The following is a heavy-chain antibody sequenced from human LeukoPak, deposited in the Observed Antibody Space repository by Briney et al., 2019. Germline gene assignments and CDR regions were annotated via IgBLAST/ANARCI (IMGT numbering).Heavy chain of an antibody. CDR1: GYTFTGYY. V-gene: IGHV1-2*04. D-gene: IGHD3-22*01. J-gene: IGHJ6*02. CDR3: AGDQEVKYYYDGSGYYPYGMDV. CDR2: INPNSGGT. Sequence: ASVKVSCKASGYTFTGYYMHWVRQAPGQGLEWMGWINPNSGGTNYAQKFQGWVTMTRDTSISTAYMELSRLRSDDTAVYYCAGDQEVKYYYDGSGYYPYGMDVWGQGTTVTVSS.